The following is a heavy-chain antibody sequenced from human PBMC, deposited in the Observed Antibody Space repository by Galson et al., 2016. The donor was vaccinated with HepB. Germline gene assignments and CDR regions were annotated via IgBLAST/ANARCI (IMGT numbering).Heavy chain of an antibody. CDR2: INQDGSET. J-gene: IGHJ6*02. CDR3: AIQRRVGDTSQRKYYFSGMDV. D-gene: IGHD1-26*01. V-gene: IGHV3-7*03. Sequence: SLRLSCAASGFTFSNYWMSWVRQAPGKGLEWVANINQDGSETYCVDSVKGRFTTFRDNAKNSLYLQMNSLRVEDTAVFYCAIQRRVGDTSQRKYYFSGMDVWGQGTPVTVSS. CDR1: GFTFSNYW.